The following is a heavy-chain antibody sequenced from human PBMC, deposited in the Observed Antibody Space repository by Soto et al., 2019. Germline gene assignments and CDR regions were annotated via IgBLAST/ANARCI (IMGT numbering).Heavy chain of an antibody. CDR3: ARGLECRGYCLDKPTWFAP. D-gene: IGHD2-15*01. Sequence: SVKVSCKASGGTFSTYTFSWVRQAPGQGLEWMGRIIPIFGTPYYAQKFQGRVTITADKSTSTVYMELSSLRSDDTAVYFCARGLECRGYCLDKPTWFAPWGQGTLVTVSS. J-gene: IGHJ5*02. CDR1: GGTFSTYT. CDR2: IIPIFGTP. V-gene: IGHV1-69*06.